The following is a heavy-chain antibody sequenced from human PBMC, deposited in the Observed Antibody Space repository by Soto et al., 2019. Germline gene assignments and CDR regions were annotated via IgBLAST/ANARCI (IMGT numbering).Heavy chain of an antibody. J-gene: IGHJ4*02. CDR3: ATGLNWNDVQHYFDY. CDR1: GYTFPSYY. D-gene: IGHD1-1*01. Sequence: EASVKVSCKASGYTFPSYYMHWVRQAPGQGLEWMGIINPSGGSTSYAQKFQGRVTMTRDTSTSTVYMELSSLRSEDTAVYYCATGLNWNDVQHYFDYWGQGTLVPVSS. V-gene: IGHV1-46*01. CDR2: INPSGGST.